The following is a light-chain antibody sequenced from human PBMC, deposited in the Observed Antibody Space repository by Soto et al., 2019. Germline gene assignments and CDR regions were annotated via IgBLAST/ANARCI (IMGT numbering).Light chain of an antibody. V-gene: IGKV1-8*01. Sequence: AIRMTQSPSSLSASTGDRVNITCRASQGISSYLAWYQQKPGKAPKLLIYAASTLQSGVPSRFSGSGSGTDFTLTISCLQSEDFATYYCHQYYSYPQTFGQGTKVDIK. CDR2: AAS. CDR1: QGISSY. J-gene: IGKJ1*01. CDR3: HQYYSYPQT.